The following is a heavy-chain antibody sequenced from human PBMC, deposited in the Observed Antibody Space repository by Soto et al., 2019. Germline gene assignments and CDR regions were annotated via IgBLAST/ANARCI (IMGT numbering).Heavy chain of an antibody. V-gene: IGHV1-18*01. J-gene: IGHJ4*02. D-gene: IGHD1-26*01. Sequence: ASVKVSCKASGYTFTSYGISWVRQAPGQGLEWMGWISAYNGNTNYAQKLQGRVTMTTDTSTSTAYMELRSLRSDDTAVYYCARDHGIVGDTPDSIDYWGQGTLVTVSS. CDR3: ARDHGIVGDTPDSIDY. CDR1: GYTFTSYG. CDR2: ISAYNGNT.